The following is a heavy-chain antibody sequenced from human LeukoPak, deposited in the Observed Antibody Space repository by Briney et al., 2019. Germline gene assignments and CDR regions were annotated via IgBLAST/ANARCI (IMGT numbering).Heavy chain of an antibody. V-gene: IGHV3-23*01. CDR1: GFTFRSFA. CDR3: AKKEGDTYFSWYMDV. D-gene: IGHD2-21*01. J-gene: IGHJ6*03. CDR2: IIGSGRTT. Sequence: GGSLRLSCAASGFTFRSFAMSWVRQAPGKGLEWVSGIIGSGRTTFYADSVKGRFTISRDNSKNTLYLQMNSLRAEDTAIYHCAKKEGDTYFSWYMDVWGKGTTVTVSS.